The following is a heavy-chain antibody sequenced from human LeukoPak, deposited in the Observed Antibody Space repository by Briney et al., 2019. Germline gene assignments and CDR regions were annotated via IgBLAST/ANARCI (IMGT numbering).Heavy chain of an antibody. J-gene: IGHJ4*02. D-gene: IGHD2-2*01. CDR1: GGSIGSGTYY. CDR2: IYYTRST. CDR3: ARDVRGVVVL. V-gene: IGHV4-39*07. Sequence: PSETLSLTCTVSGGSIGSGTYYWGWIRQPPGKGLEWIGTIYYTRSTYYNPSLKSRVTISVDTSKNQFSLKLSSVTAADTAVYYCARDVRGVVVLWGQGTLVTVSS.